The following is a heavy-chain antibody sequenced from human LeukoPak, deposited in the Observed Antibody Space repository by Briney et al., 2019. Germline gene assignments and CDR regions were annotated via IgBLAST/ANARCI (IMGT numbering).Heavy chain of an antibody. D-gene: IGHD4/OR15-4a*01. CDR1: GFTVSSKY. J-gene: IGHJ4*02. CDR2: IYSGGRT. CDR3: ARRAGAYSHPYDY. V-gene: IGHV3-53*01. Sequence: GGSLRLSCAASGFTVSSKYMSWVRQAPGKGLEWVSVIYSGGRTYYADSVKGRFTISRDSSKNTLYLQMNSLRAEDTAVYYCARRAGAYSHPYDYWGQGTLVTVSS.